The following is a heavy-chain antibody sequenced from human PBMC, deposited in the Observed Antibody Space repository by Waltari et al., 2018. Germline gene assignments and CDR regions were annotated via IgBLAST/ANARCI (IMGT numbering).Heavy chain of an antibody. D-gene: IGHD1-1*01. J-gene: IGHJ4*02. CDR1: GGSISSGSYY. Sequence: QVQLQESGPGLVKPSQTLSLTCSVSGGSISSGSYYWSWIRQPAGKGLEWIGYIYTSGSTNYNPSLKSRVTISVDTSKNQFSLKLSSVTAADTAVYYCARDPGTTDLYYFDYWGQGTLVTVSS. V-gene: IGHV4-61*09. CDR3: ARDPGTTDLYYFDY. CDR2: IYTSGST.